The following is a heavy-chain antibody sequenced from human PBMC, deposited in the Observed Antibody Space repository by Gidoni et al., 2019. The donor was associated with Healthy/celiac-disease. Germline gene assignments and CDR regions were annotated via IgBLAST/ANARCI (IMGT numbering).Heavy chain of an antibody. D-gene: IGHD3-22*01. CDR2: IYSGGTT. Sequence: EVQLVESGGGLVQPGGSLRLSCAASGFTVSSNYMRWVRQAPGKGLEWVSVIYSGGTTYYADSLKGRFTISRDNSKNTLYLQMNSLRAEDTAVYYCAREMGDYYYDSSGYHGYFDLWGRGTLVTVSS. V-gene: IGHV3-66*01. CDR3: AREMGDYYYDSSGYHGYFDL. J-gene: IGHJ2*01. CDR1: GFTVSSNY.